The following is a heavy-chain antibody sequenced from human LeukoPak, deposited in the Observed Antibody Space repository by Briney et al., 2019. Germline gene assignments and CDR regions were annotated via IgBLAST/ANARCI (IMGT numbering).Heavy chain of an antibody. Sequence: GGSLRLSCAASGFTFSSYGMHWVRQAPGKGLEWVAFIRYDGSNKYYADSVKGRFIISRDNSKNTLYLQMNSLRAEDTAVYYCARVITGDLDYWGQGTLVTVSS. CDR2: IRYDGSNK. CDR3: ARVITGDLDY. D-gene: IGHD7-27*01. V-gene: IGHV3-30*02. J-gene: IGHJ4*02. CDR1: GFTFSSYG.